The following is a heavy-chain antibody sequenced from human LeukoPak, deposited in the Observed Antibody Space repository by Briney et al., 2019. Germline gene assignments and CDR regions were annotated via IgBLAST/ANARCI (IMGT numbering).Heavy chain of an antibody. V-gene: IGHV4-59*01. J-gene: IGHJ4*02. CDR1: GGSISSYY. CDR2: IYYSGTT. D-gene: IGHD3-10*01. Sequence: SETLSLTCTVSGGSISSYYWSWIRQPPGKGLEWIGYIYYSGTTNYNPSLKTRVTMSLDTSKNQFSLKLTSVTAADTAVYYCARDRDSKNYFDYWGQGALVTVSS. CDR3: ARDRDSKNYFDY.